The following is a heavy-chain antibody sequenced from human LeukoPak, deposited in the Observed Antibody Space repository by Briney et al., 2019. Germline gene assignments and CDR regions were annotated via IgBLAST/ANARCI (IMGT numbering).Heavy chain of an antibody. D-gene: IGHD2-15*01. V-gene: IGHV4-61*01. CDR1: GGSVSSGSYY. CDR2: IYYSGST. J-gene: IGHJ6*02. CDR3: ARDRCSGGSCYSHYYYYGMDV. Sequence: SKTLSLTCTVSGGSVSSGSYYWSWIRQPPGKGLEWIGYIYYSGSTNYNPSLKSRVTISVDTSKNQFSLKLSSVTAADTAVYYCARDRCSGGSCYSHYYYYGMDVWGQGTTVTVSS.